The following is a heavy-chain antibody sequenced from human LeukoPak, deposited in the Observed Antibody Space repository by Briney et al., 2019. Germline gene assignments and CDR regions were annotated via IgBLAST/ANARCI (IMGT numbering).Heavy chain of an antibody. CDR1: GYSISSGYY. Sequence: SETLSLTCTVSGYSISSGYYWGWIRQPPGQGLEWIGSIYHSGSTYYNPSLKSRVTISVDTSKNQFSLKLSSVTAADTAVCYCARVLYDSSGYYFDYWGQGTLVTVSS. J-gene: IGHJ4*02. CDR2: IYHSGST. V-gene: IGHV4-38-2*02. CDR3: ARVLYDSSGYYFDY. D-gene: IGHD3-22*01.